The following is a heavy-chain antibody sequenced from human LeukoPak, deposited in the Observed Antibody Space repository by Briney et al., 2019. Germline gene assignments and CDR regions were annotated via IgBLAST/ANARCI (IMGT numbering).Heavy chain of an antibody. Sequence: SQTLSLTFAISGDSVSINSAAWNWTRQSPSRGLEWLGRTYYRSKWYNNYAVSVNSRIPVTPYTSKNQFSLQLNSVTPEDTAVYYCARDGTMRSGPAFDIWGQGTMVTVSS. CDR3: ARDGTMRSGPAFDI. D-gene: IGHD3-3*01. CDR2: TYYRSKWYN. J-gene: IGHJ3*02. V-gene: IGHV6-1*01. CDR1: GDSVSINSAA.